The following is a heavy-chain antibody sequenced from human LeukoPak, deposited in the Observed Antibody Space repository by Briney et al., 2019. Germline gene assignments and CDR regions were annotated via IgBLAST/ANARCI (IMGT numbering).Heavy chain of an antibody. J-gene: IGHJ4*02. CDR2: INPNSGGT. D-gene: IGHD6-13*01. CDR1: GYTFTGYY. V-gene: IGHV1-2*02. Sequence: ASVKVSCKASGYTFTGYYMHWVRQAPGQGLEWMGWINPNSGGTNYAQKFQGRVTLTRDTSISAAYMELSRLRSDDTAVYYCARGKYSSSWYGSYFDYWGQGTLVTVSS. CDR3: ARGKYSSSWYGSYFDY.